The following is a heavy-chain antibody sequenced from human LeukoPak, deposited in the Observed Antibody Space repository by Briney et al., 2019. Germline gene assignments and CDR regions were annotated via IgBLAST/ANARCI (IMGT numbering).Heavy chain of an antibody. Sequence: PSETLCLTCAVYGGSFSGYYWSWIRQPPGKGLEWIGEINHSGSTNYNPSLKSRVTISVDTSKNQFSLKLSSVTAADTAVYYCARGSYYGSGSQTDAFDIWGQGTMVTVSS. V-gene: IGHV4-34*01. CDR3: ARGSYYGSGSQTDAFDI. CDR2: INHSGST. J-gene: IGHJ3*02. CDR1: GGSFSGYY. D-gene: IGHD3-10*01.